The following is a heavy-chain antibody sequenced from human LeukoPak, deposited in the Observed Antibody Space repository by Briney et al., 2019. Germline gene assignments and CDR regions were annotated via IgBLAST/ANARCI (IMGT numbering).Heavy chain of an antibody. CDR3: ARAGYSGYERDYYGMDV. D-gene: IGHD5-12*01. Sequence: GGSLRLSCAASGFTFSSYWMHWVRQAPGKGLVWVSRINSDGSSTIYADSVKGRFTISRDNAKNTLYLQMNSLRAEDTAVYYCARAGYSGYERDYYGMDVWGKGTTVTVSS. CDR1: GFTFSSYW. V-gene: IGHV3-74*01. CDR2: INSDGSST. J-gene: IGHJ6*04.